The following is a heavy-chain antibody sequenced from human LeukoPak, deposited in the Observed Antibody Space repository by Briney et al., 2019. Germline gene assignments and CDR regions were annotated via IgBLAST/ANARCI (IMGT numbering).Heavy chain of an antibody. CDR3: ARDNYGAEEGIGSSLVWLDP. Sequence: SVKVSCKASGYTFTSYDIHWVRQAPGQGLEWMGGIIPIFGTANYAQKFQGRVTITTDESTSTAYMELSSLRSEDTAVYYCARDNYGAEEGIGSSLVWLDPWGQGTRVTVSS. CDR1: GYTFTSYD. J-gene: IGHJ5*02. V-gene: IGHV1-69*05. CDR2: IIPIFGTA. D-gene: IGHD4-11*01.